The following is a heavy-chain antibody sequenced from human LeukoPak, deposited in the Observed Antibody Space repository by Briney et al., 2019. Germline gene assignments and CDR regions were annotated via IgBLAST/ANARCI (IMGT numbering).Heavy chain of an antibody. J-gene: IGHJ5*02. CDR1: GFTLRNYD. Sequence: GGSLRLSCAASGFTLRNYDMSWVRKAPGKGLAWVSAISGRGGRTDYADSVKGRFTISRDNPKNTLYLQMNSLRAEDTAVYYCANNEYIIPEAWVQETLVTDPS. CDR2: ISGRGGRT. V-gene: IGHV3-23*01. CDR3: ANNEYIIPEA. D-gene: IGHD1-1*01.